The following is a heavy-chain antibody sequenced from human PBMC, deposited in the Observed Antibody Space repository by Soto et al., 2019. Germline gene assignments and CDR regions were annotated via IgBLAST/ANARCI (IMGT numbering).Heavy chain of an antibody. CDR2: IKQDGSEK. CDR1: GFTFSSYW. Sequence: GGSLRLSCAASGFTFSSYWMSWVRQAPGKGVEWVANIKQDGSEKYYVDSVKGRFTISRDNAKNSLYLQMNSLRAEDTAVYYCASFGITGSPGHYYYHYYMDVWGEGTTVTRSS. V-gene: IGHV3-7*01. J-gene: IGHJ6*03. D-gene: IGHD1-20*01. CDR3: ASFGITGSPGHYYYHYYMDV.